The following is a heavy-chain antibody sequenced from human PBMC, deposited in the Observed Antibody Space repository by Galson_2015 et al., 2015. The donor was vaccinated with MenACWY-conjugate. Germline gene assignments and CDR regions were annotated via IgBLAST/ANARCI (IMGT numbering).Heavy chain of an antibody. CDR2: IDWRDNK. Sequence: ALVKPTQTLTLTCTFSGFSLSTSEMCIYWVRQPPGKALEWLARIDWRDNKYYTTSLKTRLTISKDTSTNQVVLTMTNVDPVDTATYYCARMHIVLDATDAFDIWGQGTMVTVSS. J-gene: IGHJ3*02. CDR3: ARMHIVLDATDAFDI. D-gene: IGHD3-22*01. V-gene: IGHV2-70*11. CDR1: GFSLSTSEMC.